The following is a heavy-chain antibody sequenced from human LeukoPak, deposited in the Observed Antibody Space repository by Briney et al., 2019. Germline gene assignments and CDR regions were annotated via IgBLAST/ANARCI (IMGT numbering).Heavy chain of an antibody. CDR1: GYTFTGYY. V-gene: IGHV1-2*02. J-gene: IGHJ5*02. CDR2: INPNSGGT. D-gene: IGHD2-2*01. CDR3: ARGPIVVVPAAISRESWFDP. Sequence: GASVKVSFKASGYTFTGYYMHWLRQAPGQGLEWMGWINPNSGGTNYAQKFQGRVTMTRDTSISTAYMELSRLRSDDTAVYYCARGPIVVVPAAISRESWFDPWGQGTLVTVSS.